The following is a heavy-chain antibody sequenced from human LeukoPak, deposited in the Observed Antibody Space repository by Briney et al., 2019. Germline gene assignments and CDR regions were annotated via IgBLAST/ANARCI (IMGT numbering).Heavy chain of an antibody. Sequence: GRSLRLYCAASESTFRSFGKHWSRKPRGRGRGGVAVISYDVTNKYYADSVKGRFTISRDNSKNTLYLQMNRLRPEDTAVYYCARDGGDWNDAHFDYWGQGTLVTVSS. D-gene: IGHD1-1*01. J-gene: IGHJ4*02. CDR3: ARDGGDWNDAHFDY. CDR1: ESTFRSFG. CDR2: ISYDVTNK. V-gene: IGHV3-30*03.